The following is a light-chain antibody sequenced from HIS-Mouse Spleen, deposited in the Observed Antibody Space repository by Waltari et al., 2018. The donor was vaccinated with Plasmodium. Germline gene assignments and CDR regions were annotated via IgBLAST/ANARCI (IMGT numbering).Light chain of an antibody. CDR1: VLKKKY. Sequence: SYELTQPSSVSVSPGQTARITCSGDVLKKKYARWVQQKPGQAPVLGIYKDSERPSGIPERFSGSSSGTTVTLTISGAQVEDEADYYCYSAADNNLVFGGGTKLTVL. CDR2: KDS. V-gene: IGLV3-27*01. J-gene: IGLJ2*01. CDR3: YSAADNNLV.